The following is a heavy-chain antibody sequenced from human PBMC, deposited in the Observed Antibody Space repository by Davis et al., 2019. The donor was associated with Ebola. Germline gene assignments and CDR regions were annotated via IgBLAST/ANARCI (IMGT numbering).Heavy chain of an antibody. CDR1: GFTFSSYE. V-gene: IGHV3-48*03. CDR2: ISSSGSTI. Sequence: PGGSLRLSCAASGFTFSSYEMNWVRQAPGKGLEWVSYISSSGSTIYYADSVKGRFTISRDNAENSLYLQMNSLRAEDTAVYYCARDEGDRDPVDCWGQGTLVTVSS. CDR3: ARDEGDRDPVDC. D-gene: IGHD2-21*02. J-gene: IGHJ4*02.